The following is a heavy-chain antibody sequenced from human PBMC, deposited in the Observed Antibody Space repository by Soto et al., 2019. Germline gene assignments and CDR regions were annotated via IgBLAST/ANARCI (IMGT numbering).Heavy chain of an antibody. CDR1: RFTFISYA. D-gene: IGHD6-19*01. CDR2: ISYDGSNK. V-gene: IGHV3-30-3*01. Sequence: GGSLRLSCAASRFTFISYAMHWVLQAPGKGLKRVAVISYDGSNKYYADSVKGRFTISRDNSKNTLYLQMNSLRAEDTAVYYCARRYSSGWGDYYYYGMDVWGQGTTVTVSS. CDR3: ARRYSSGWGDYYYYGMDV. J-gene: IGHJ6*02.